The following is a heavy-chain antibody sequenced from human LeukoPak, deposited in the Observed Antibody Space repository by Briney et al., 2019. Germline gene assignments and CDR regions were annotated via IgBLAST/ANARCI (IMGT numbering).Heavy chain of an antibody. J-gene: IGHJ4*02. CDR2: MSYDGTSK. Sequence: GGSLRLSCAASGFTFSIYDMYWVRQAPGKGLEWVAFMSYDGTSKYYADSVKGRFTLSRDNSKNTLYLQMNSLRAEDTAVYYCAREYYDSSGSQGEYFDYWGQGTLVTVSS. CDR3: AREYYDSSGSQGEYFDY. D-gene: IGHD3-22*01. V-gene: IGHV3-30-3*01. CDR1: GFTFSIYD.